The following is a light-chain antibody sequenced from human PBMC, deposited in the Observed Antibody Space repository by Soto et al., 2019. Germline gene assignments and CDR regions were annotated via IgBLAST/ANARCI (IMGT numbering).Light chain of an antibody. Sequence: DVVMTQSPLSLPVTLGQPASISCRSSQSLVYMDGHTYLNWFQQRPGQSPRRLIYKISNRDSGVPDRFSGSGSGTDFALKISRVEAEDVGVYYCMQGTHWPITFGQGTRLEIK. J-gene: IGKJ5*01. CDR3: MQGTHWPIT. CDR1: QSLVYMDGHTY. V-gene: IGKV2-30*01. CDR2: KIS.